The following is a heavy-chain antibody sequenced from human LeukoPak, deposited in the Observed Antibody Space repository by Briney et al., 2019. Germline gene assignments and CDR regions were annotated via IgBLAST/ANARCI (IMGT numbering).Heavy chain of an antibody. CDR3: ARQNSGYASEGFDY. CDR2: MNPNSGNT. J-gene: IGHJ4*02. V-gene: IGHV1-8*01. Sequence: ASVKVSCKASGYTFTSYDINWVRQATGQGLEWMGWMNPNSGNTGYAQKFQGRVTMTRNTSISTAYMELSSLRSEDTAVYYCARQNSGYASEGFDYWGQGTLVTVSS. D-gene: IGHD5-12*01. CDR1: GYTFTSYD.